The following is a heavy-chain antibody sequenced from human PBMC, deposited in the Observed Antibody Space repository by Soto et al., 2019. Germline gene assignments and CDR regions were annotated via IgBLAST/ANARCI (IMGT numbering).Heavy chain of an antibody. CDR2: INAGNGNT. V-gene: IGHV1-3*01. CDR3: ASEYLSNDYYYGMDV. Sequence: ASVKVSCTASGYTFTSYAMHWVRQAPGQRLEWMGWINAGNGNTKYSQKFQGRVTITRDTSASTAYMELSSLRSEDTAVYYCASEYLSNDYYYGMDVWGQGTTVTV. D-gene: IGHD3-10*01. J-gene: IGHJ6*01. CDR1: GYTFTSYA.